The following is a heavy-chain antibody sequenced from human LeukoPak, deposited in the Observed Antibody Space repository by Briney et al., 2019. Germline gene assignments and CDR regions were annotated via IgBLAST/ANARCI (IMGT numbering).Heavy chain of an antibody. CDR1: GYTFTSYG. D-gene: IGHD2-15*01. CDR3: ARDWWRGGYCSGGSCRTFFDY. J-gene: IGHJ4*02. V-gene: IGHV1-18*01. CDR2: ISAYNGNT. Sequence: ASVKVSCTASGYTFTSYGISWVRQAPGQGLEWMGWISAYNGNTNYAQKLQGRVTMTTDTSTSTDYMELRSLRSEGAGVYYCARDWWRGGYCSGGSCRTFFDYWGQGTLVTVSS.